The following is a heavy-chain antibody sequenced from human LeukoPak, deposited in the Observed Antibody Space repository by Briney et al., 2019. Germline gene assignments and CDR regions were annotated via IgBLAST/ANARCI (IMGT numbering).Heavy chain of an antibody. CDR3: AKTGGPWD. CDR2: IFSDGTT. Sequence: PGRSLRLSCAASGFTVGSSFMTWVRQAPGKGLEWVSVIFSDGTTYYTDSVKGRFTISRDNSKNTLYLQLNSLRAEDTAVYYCAKTGGPWDWGQGTLVTVSS. V-gene: IGHV3-53*01. D-gene: IGHD7-27*01. J-gene: IGHJ4*02. CDR1: GFTVGSSF.